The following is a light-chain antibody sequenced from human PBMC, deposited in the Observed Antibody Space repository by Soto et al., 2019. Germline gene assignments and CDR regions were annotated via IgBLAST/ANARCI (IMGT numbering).Light chain of an antibody. V-gene: IGLV2-18*01. CDR1: SSDVGSYNR. Sequence: QSVLTQPPSVSGSPGQSVTISCTGTSSDVGSYNRVSWYQQPPGTAPKLMIYEVSNRPSGVPDRFSGSKSGNTASLTISGLQAEDEADYYCSLYTSSSPRLVFGGGTKLTVL. CDR3: SLYTSSSPRLV. CDR2: EVS. J-gene: IGLJ2*01.